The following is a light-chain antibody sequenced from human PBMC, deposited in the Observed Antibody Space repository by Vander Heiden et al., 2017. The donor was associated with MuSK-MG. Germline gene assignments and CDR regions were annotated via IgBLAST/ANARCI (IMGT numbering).Light chain of an antibody. CDR3: QQSYSTPPT. CDR2: AAS. CDR1: QSSSSY. V-gene: IGKV1-39*01. J-gene: IGKJ1*01. Sequence: DIQMTQSPSSLSASVEDRVTITCRASQSSSSYLNWYQQKPGKAPKLLIDAASSLQSGVQSRFSGRGSGTDFTLTSSSLQPEDVATYYCQQSYSTPPTFGQGTKVEIK.